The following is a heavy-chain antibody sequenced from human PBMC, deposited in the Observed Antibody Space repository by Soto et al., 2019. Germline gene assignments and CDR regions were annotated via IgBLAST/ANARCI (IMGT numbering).Heavy chain of an antibody. CDR1: GFTFSYHY. J-gene: IGHJ4*02. CDR3: VRVRSVASTRIFDY. V-gene: IGHV3-72*01. CDR2: IRNRANSYGT. Sequence: EVQLVESGGGSVQPGGSLRLSCAASGFTFSYHYMDWVRQAPGKGLEWAGRIRNRANSYGTDYAAAVKGRFTISRDDSRNSLYLQMSSLRTEDTAVYYCVRVRSVASTRIFDYWGQGTLVTVSS. D-gene: IGHD2-2*01.